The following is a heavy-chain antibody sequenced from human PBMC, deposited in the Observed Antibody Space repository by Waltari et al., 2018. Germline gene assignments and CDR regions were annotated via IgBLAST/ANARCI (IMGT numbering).Heavy chain of an antibody. CDR1: GYTVSDYG. Sequence: QVQLVQPGAEAKKPGASVKVSGQAPGYTVSDYGISWARPATGPGLEWMGWISGNNGHTNHAQKFQGRLIMTEDTSATTVYMELTDLTSDDTAVYYGARERHRLMEEGYLMALDPWGQGTLVTVSS. V-gene: IGHV1-18*01. J-gene: IGHJ5*02. CDR3: ARERHRLMEEGYLMALDP. CDR2: ISGNNGHT. D-gene: IGHD3-3*01.